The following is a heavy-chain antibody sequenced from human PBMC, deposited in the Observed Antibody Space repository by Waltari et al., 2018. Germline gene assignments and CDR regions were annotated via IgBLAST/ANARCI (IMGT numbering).Heavy chain of an antibody. CDR2: VDPEEGET. CDR3: ATLGGATLHDY. J-gene: IGHJ4*02. Sequence: EVQLVQSGAAVKKPGATVTISCKASGYTFTDYYIHWGQQAPGKGLEWMGRVDPEEGETIYAEKFQGRVTITADTSTDTAYMELSSLRSEDTAVYYCATLGGATLHDYWGQGTLVTVSS. CDR1: GYTFTDYY. V-gene: IGHV1-69-2*01. D-gene: IGHD1-26*01.